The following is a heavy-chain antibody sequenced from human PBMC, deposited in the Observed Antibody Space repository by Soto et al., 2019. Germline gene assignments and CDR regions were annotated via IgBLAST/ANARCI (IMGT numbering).Heavy chain of an antibody. CDR1: GYTLTELS. V-gene: IGHV1-24*01. Sequence: GASVKVSCKVSGYTLTELSMHWVRQAPGKGLEWMGGFDPEDGETIYAQKFQGRVTMTEDTSTDTAYMELSSLRSEDTAVYYCATATSGSRTTFLLSSLDKYYYYGMDVWGQGTTVTVSS. CDR2: FDPEDGET. CDR3: ATATSGSRTTFLLSSLDKYYYYGMDV. D-gene: IGHD1-1*01. J-gene: IGHJ6*02.